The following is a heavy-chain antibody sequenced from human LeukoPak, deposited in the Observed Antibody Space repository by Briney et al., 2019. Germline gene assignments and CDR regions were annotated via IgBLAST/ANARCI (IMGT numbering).Heavy chain of an antibody. J-gene: IGHJ4*02. CDR1: GFIFSDVW. Sequence: GGSLRLSCVASGFIFSDVWMSWVRQAPAKGLEWVAVISYEGSNEFYADSVKDRFTVSRDNSKKTLNLQMNSLRVEDTAVYYCAKDGKEYYSDSSGFSDYWGQGTLVTVSS. CDR2: ISYEGSNE. D-gene: IGHD3-22*01. CDR3: AKDGKEYYSDSSGFSDY. V-gene: IGHV3-30*18.